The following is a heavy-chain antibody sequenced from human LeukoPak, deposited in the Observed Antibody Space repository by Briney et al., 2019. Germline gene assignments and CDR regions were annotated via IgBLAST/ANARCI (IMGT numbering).Heavy chain of an antibody. CDR1: GYSISSGHF. D-gene: IGHD3-16*01. CDR2: IYGSGTT. Sequence: SETLSLTCTVSGYSISSGHFWSWIRRPPGKGLEWIGSIYGSGTTYYAPPLRSRVSISADTSKNHFSLELSSVTAADTAVYYCASVGGGSPYWGQGTLVTVSS. V-gene: IGHV4-38-2*02. CDR3: ASVGGGSPY. J-gene: IGHJ4*02.